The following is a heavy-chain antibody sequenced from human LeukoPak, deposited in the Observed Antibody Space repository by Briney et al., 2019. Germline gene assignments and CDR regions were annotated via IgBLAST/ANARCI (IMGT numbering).Heavy chain of an antibody. CDR1: GFTFSSYD. V-gene: IGHV3-13*01. CDR3: ARESGYYYGSGSPAGWDV. CDR2: IGTAGDT. D-gene: IGHD3-10*01. Sequence: PGGSLTLSCAASGFTFSSYDMHWVRQATGKGLEWVSAIGTAGDTYYPGSVKGRFTISRENAKNSLYLQMNSLRAGDTAVHYCARESGYYYGSGSPAGWDVWGKGTTVTVSS. J-gene: IGHJ6*04.